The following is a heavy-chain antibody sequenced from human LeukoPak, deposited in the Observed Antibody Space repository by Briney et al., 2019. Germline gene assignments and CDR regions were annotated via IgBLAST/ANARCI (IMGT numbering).Heavy chain of an antibody. D-gene: IGHD2-2*01. CDR2: IYTSGST. Sequence: PSETLSLTCTVSGGSISSGSYYWSWIRQPAGKGLEWIGRIYTSGSTNYNPSLKGRVTISVDTSKNQFPLKLSSVTAADTAVYYCAREGLGKDCSSTSCYGRRGWFDPWGQGTLVTVSS. CDR3: AREGLGKDCSSTSCYGRRGWFDP. V-gene: IGHV4-61*02. J-gene: IGHJ5*02. CDR1: GGSISSGSYY.